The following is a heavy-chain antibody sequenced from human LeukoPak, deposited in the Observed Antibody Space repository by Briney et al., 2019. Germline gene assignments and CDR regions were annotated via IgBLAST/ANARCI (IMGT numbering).Heavy chain of an antibody. D-gene: IGHD1-14*01. Sequence: SETLSLTCAVSGVSISSSNWWSWVRQPPGKGLEWIGEIYHSGSTNYNPSLESRVTISVDKSKNQFSLKLSSVTAADTAVYYCASGLGTSRSFDYWGQGTLVTVSS. CDR3: ASGLGTSRSFDY. J-gene: IGHJ4*02. V-gene: IGHV4-4*02. CDR1: GVSISSSNW. CDR2: IYHSGST.